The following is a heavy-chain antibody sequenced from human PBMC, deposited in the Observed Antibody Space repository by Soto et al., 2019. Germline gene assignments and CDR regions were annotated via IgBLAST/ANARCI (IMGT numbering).Heavy chain of an antibody. V-gene: IGHV4-34*01. CDR3: ARESHDILTGPPWVWYFDL. CDR1: GGSFSGYY. CDR2: INDRGSI. Sequence: QVQLQQWGAGPLRPLETLSLTCGVYGGSFSGYYWAWIRQSPGKGLEWIGEINDRGSINYNPSLKSRVSISVDTSNNHYSLNLRSVTAADTAVYYCARESHDILTGPPWVWYFDLWGRGTLVTVSS. J-gene: IGHJ2*01. D-gene: IGHD3-9*01.